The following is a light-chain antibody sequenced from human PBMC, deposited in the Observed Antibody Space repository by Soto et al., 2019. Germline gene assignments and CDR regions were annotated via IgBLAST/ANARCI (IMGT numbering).Light chain of an antibody. Sequence: QSVLTQPPSASGSPGQSVAISCTGTSSDVGGYNYVSWFQQHPGKAPKLLIYEVSKRPSGVPDRFSGSKSGTSASLAISGLRSEDEADYYCAAWDDSLSGYVFGTGTKVTVL. J-gene: IGLJ1*01. V-gene: IGLV2-8*01. CDR2: EVS. CDR1: SSDVGGYNY. CDR3: AAWDDSLSGYV.